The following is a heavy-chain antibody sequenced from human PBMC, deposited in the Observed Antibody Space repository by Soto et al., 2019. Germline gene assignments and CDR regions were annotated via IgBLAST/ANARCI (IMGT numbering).Heavy chain of an antibody. CDR3: ARYRSLDP. J-gene: IGHJ5*02. CDR1: GFILRNYW. D-gene: IGHD3-16*02. V-gene: IGHV3-7*03. Sequence: GESLKISCADSGFILRNYWMSWVRQAPGMGLQWVASIKEDGSAKYYVDPVKGRFTISRENAKNSLYLQMNSLRAEDTAVYYCARYRSLDPWGQGILVTVS. CDR2: IKEDGSAK.